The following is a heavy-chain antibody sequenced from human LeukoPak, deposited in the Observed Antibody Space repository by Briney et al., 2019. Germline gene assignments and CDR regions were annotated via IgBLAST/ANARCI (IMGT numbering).Heavy chain of an antibody. CDR1: GFTVGSNY. J-gene: IGHJ6*02. CDR2: IYSGGST. V-gene: IGHV3-66*01. D-gene: IGHD3-10*01. Sequence: PGGSLRLSCAASGFTVGSNYMSWVRQAPGRGLEWVSVIYSGGSTYYADSVKGRFTISRDNSKNTLYLQMNSLRAEDTAVYYCARDLWFGEWVSGMDVWGQGTTVTVSS. CDR3: ARDLWFGEWVSGMDV.